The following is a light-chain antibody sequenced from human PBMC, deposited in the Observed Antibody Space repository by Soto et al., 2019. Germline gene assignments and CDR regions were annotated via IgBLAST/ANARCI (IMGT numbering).Light chain of an antibody. CDR2: DVS. V-gene: IGLV2-18*02. J-gene: IGLJ1*01. Sequence: QSVLTQPPSVSGSPGQSVAISCTGTSSDVGSNNRVSWYQQPPGSAPKLIIYDVSNRPSGIPDRFSGSKSANTASLTISGLQTDDEADYYCSSYTTSNTYVFGTGTKLTVL. CDR3: SSYTTSNTYV. CDR1: SSDVGSNNR.